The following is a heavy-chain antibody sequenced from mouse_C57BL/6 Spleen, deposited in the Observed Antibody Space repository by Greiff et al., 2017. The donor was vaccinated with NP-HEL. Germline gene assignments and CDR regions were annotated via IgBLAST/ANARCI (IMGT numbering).Heavy chain of an antibody. CDR2: IDPEDGET. J-gene: IGHJ2*01. D-gene: IGHD1-1*01. CDR3: ARSTTVVYFDY. Sequence: EVQLQQSGAELVKPGASVKLSCTASGFNIKDYYMHWVKQRTEQGLEWIGRIDPEDGETKYAPTFQGKATITADTSSNTAYLQLSSLTSEDTAVYYCARSTTVVYFDYWGQGTTLTVSS. V-gene: IGHV14-2*01. CDR1: GFNIKDYY.